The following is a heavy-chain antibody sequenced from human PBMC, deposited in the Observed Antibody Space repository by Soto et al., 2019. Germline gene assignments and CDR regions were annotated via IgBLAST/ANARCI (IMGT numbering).Heavy chain of an antibody. CDR3: ARDRSDLSRADSFDI. J-gene: IGHJ3*02. Sequence: GGVLRLSCAVSGFSVSNTYMSWVRQAPGKGLEWISVIYRGRATYYADSVKGRFTISRDDSRNTVYLQMNSLTTEDTAVYFCARDRSDLSRADSFDIWGQGTMVTVSS. CDR1: GFSVSNTY. V-gene: IGHV3-53*01. CDR2: IYRGRAT. D-gene: IGHD6-25*01.